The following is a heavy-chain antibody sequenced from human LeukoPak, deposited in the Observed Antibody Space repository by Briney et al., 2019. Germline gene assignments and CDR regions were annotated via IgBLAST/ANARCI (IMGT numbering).Heavy chain of an antibody. Sequence: SETLSLTCTVSGVSVSSGSYYWRWIRQPPGKGLEWIGNIYYSGSTNYNPSLKSRITISVDTSKNQFSLKLSSVTAADTAVYYCASDYSSSWYHYYYGMDVWGKGTTVTVSS. CDR1: GVSVSSGSYY. CDR2: IYYSGST. J-gene: IGHJ6*04. D-gene: IGHD6-13*01. CDR3: ASDYSSSWYHYYYGMDV. V-gene: IGHV4-61*01.